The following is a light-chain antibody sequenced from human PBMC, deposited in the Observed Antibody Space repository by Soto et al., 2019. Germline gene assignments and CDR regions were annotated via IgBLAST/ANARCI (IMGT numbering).Light chain of an antibody. CDR2: EVS. J-gene: IGLJ2*01. CDR3: SSYAGSNNVV. Sequence: QSVLTQPPSASGSPGQSVTISCTGTSSDVGGYNYVSWYQQHPGKAPKLMIYEVSKRPSGVPDRFSGSKSGNTASLTGSGLQAEDEADYYCSSYAGSNNVVLGGGTKLTVL. CDR1: SSDVGGYNY. V-gene: IGLV2-8*01.